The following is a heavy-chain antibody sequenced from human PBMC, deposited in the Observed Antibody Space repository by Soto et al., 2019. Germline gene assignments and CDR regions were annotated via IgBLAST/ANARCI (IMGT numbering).Heavy chain of an antibody. CDR1: GGSINIGNYY. D-gene: IGHD2-21*01. J-gene: IGHJ5*02. V-gene: IGHV4-39*01. CDR2: IYYSGST. Sequence: ASETLSLTCTVSGGSINIGNYYWGWIRQPPGKGLEWIGSIYYSGSTYYTASLKSRVTIFVDTSKNQFTLKVTSVTAADTAVYYCARHIAGTWFDPWGQGTPVTVSS. CDR3: ARHIAGTWFDP.